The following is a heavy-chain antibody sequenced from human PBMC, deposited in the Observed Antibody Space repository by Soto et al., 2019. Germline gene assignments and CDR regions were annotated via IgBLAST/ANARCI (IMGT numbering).Heavy chain of an antibody. V-gene: IGHV3-23*01. J-gene: IGHJ4*02. CDR2: ISGTGGST. Sequence: GXPLRLSSAASAFTFSSYAISWVPQAPGKGLEWVSAISGTGGSTYYADSVKGRFTISRDNSKNTLCLQMNSLRAEDTAVYYCAKNWDTTSSSSSHWGQGTLVTVSS. D-gene: IGHD6-6*01. CDR3: AKNWDTTSSSSSH. CDR1: AFTFSSYA.